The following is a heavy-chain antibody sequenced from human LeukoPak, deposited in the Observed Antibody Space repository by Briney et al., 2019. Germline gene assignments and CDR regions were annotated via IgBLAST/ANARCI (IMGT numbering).Heavy chain of an antibody. CDR3: ARGNILTGYCFDY. J-gene: IGHJ4*02. CDR1: GGSFSGYY. Sequence: SETLSLTCAVYGGSFSGYYWTWLRQPPGKGLEWIGEIHHSGATNYNPSLKSRVTISIDTSKNQLSLKLSSVAAADTAVYFCARGNILTGYCFDYWGQGTLVTVSS. CDR2: IHHSGAT. D-gene: IGHD3-9*01. V-gene: IGHV4-34*01.